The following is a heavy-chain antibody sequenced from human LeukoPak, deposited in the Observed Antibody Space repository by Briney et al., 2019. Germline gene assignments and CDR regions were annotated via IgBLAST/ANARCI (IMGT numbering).Heavy chain of an antibody. CDR3: AKGRGGYCSGGSCYSAAGAFDI. D-gene: IGHD2-15*01. J-gene: IGHJ3*02. V-gene: IGHV3-23*01. CDR1: GFTFSNYA. CDR2: ISGSGGST. Sequence: GGSLRLSCAASGFTFSNYAMSWVRQAPGKGLEWVSTISGSGGSTYYADSVKGRFTISRDNSKNTLYLQMNSLRAEDMAVYHCAKGRGGYCSGGSCYSAAGAFDIWGQGTMVTVSS.